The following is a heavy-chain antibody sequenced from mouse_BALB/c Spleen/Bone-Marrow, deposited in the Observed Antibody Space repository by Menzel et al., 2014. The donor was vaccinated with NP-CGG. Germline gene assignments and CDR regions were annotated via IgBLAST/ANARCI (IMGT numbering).Heavy chain of an antibody. Sequence: QVQLKESGAELGRPGASVKMSCKASGYTFAYYTGHWVKQRPGQGLEWIGYINPSSGYTNYNQKFEDKATLTTDKPSSTAYMQLSSLTSEDSAVYYCAREVYGSWFAYWGQGTLVTVSA. CDR2: INPSSGYT. V-gene: IGHV1-4*01. D-gene: IGHD2-2*01. CDR3: AREVYGSWFAY. J-gene: IGHJ3*01. CDR1: GYTFAYYT.